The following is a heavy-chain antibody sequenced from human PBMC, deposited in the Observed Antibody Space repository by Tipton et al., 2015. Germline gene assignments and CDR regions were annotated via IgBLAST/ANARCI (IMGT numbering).Heavy chain of an antibody. CDR2: IKQDGSEK. J-gene: IGHJ4*02. Sequence: SLRLSCAASAFTFSSYEMNWVRQAPGKGLEWVANIKQDGSEKYYVDSVKGRFTISRDNAKNSLYLQMNSLRAEDTAVYYCAKDRDKSNARLDYFDCWGQGTLVTFSA. D-gene: IGHD6-19*01. V-gene: IGHV3-7*03. CDR3: AKDRDKSNARLDYFDC. CDR1: AFTFSSYE.